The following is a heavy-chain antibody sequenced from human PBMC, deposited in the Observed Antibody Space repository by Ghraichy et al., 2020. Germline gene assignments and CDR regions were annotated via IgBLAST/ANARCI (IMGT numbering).Heavy chain of an antibody. J-gene: IGHJ3*02. V-gene: IGHV4-59*08. CDR1: GGSISSYY. Sequence: SETLSLTCTVSGGSISSYYWSWIRQPPGKGLEWIGYIYYSGSTNYNPSLKSRVTISVDTSKNQFSLKLSSVTAADTAVYYCARRDSSSRGAFDIWGQGTMVTVSS. D-gene: IGHD6-13*01. CDR2: IYYSGST. CDR3: ARRDSSSRGAFDI.